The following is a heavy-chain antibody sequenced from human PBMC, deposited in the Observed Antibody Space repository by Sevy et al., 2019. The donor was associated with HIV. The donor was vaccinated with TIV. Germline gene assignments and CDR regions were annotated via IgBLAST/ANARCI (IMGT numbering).Heavy chain of an antibody. V-gene: IGHV1-2*02. J-gene: IGHJ6*02. CDR3: AGAFGGVIAYYYYYGMDV. Sequence: ASVKVSCKASGYTFTGYYMHWVRQAPGQGLEWMGWINPNSGGTNYAQKFQGRVTMTRDTSISTAYMELSRLRSDDTAVYYCAGAFGGVIAYYYYYGMDVWGQGITVTVSS. CDR1: GYTFTGYY. CDR2: INPNSGGT. D-gene: IGHD3-16*02.